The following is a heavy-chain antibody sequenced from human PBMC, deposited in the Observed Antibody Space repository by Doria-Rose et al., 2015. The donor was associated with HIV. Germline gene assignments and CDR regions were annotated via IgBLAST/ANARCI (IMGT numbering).Heavy chain of an antibody. D-gene: IGHD1-26*01. CDR1: GYTFTSNY. J-gene: IGHJ4*02. CDR3: AREGGTYYYFDF. V-gene: IGHV1-46*01. Sequence: GYTFTSNYIHWVRQAPGQGLEWMGLINPSGGSTTYAQRFQGRITMTRDTSASTVFMELSSLNSEDTAVYYCAREGGTYYYFDFWGQGALVAVSS. CDR2: INPSGGST.